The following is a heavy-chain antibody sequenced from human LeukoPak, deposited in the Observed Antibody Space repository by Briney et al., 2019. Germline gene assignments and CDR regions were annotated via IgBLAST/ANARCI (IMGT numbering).Heavy chain of an antibody. D-gene: IGHD6-19*01. Sequence: SETLSLTCTVSGGSISSYYWSWIRQPPGKGLEWIGHIYYSGSTNYNPSLKSRVTISVDTSKNQFSLKLSSVTAADTAVYYCARDLSGWAYFDYWGQGTLVTVSS. CDR1: GGSISSYY. V-gene: IGHV4-59*01. CDR3: ARDLSGWAYFDY. CDR2: IYYSGST. J-gene: IGHJ4*02.